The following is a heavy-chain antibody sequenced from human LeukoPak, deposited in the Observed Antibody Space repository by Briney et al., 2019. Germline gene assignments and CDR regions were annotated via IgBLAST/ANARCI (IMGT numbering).Heavy chain of an antibody. CDR2: IYYSGST. D-gene: IGHD1-26*01. CDR3: ARRGELLGGPFDI. V-gene: IGHV4-30-4*01. CDR1: GGSISSVNYY. Sequence: SETLSLTCTVSGGSISSVNYYWSWIRQPPGKGLEWIGYIYYSGSTYYNPSLRSRVTISVDTSKNQFSLKLSSVTAADTAVYYCARRGELLGGPFDIWGQGTMVTVSS. J-gene: IGHJ3*02.